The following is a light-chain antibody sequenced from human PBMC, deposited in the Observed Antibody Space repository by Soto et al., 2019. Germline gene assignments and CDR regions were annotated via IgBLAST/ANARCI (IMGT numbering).Light chain of an antibody. CDR2: DAS. Sequence: DIQMTQSPSSLSASVGDRVTITCQASQDSSDYLNWYQQKPGQAPNLLIYDASSLETGVPSRFSGGGSGTHFTFTISSLQPEDIGTYFCQQFENLPLTFGGGTKVEI. CDR3: QQFENLPLT. J-gene: IGKJ4*01. CDR1: QDSSDY. V-gene: IGKV1-33*01.